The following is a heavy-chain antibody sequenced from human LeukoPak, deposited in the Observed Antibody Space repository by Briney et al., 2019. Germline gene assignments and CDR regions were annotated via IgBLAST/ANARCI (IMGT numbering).Heavy chain of an antibody. CDR3: ARDPSGGYVPCFDY. CDR1: GGTFSSYA. J-gene: IGHJ4*02. D-gene: IGHD3-16*01. V-gene: IGHV1-69*04. CDR2: IIPILGIT. Sequence: GASVKVSCKASGGTFSSYAISWVRQAPGQGLEWMGRIIPILGITNYAQKFQGRVTITADKSTSTAYMELSSLRSDDTAVYYCARDPSGGYVPCFDYWGQGTLVTVSS.